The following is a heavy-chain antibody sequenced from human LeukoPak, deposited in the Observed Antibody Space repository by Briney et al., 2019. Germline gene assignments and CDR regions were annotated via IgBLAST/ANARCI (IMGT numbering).Heavy chain of an antibody. CDR1: GGSFSGYF. CDR3: ARGLDDYVWGSYHSSYFYYMDV. V-gene: IGHV4-34*01. J-gene: IGHJ6*03. D-gene: IGHD3-16*01. CDR2: INHSGST. Sequence: SETLSLTCAVYGGSFSGYFWSWTRQPPGKGLEWIGEINHSGSTNYNPSLKSRVTISVDTSKNQFSLKLSFVTAADTAVYYCARGLDDYVWGSYHSSYFYYMDVWGKGTTVTVSS.